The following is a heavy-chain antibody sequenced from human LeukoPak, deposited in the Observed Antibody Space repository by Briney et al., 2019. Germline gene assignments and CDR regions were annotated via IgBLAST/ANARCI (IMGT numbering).Heavy chain of an antibody. CDR3: TRVFYHDSSDY. CDR2: IKSDGSTT. Sequence: PGGSLRLSCAASGFTFSSKWMHWVRQVPGKGLVWVSHIKSDGSTTRYADSVKGRFTISRDNAKNTLYLQMNSLRAEDTAVYYCTRVFYHDSSDYWGQGTLVTVSS. J-gene: IGHJ4*02. CDR1: GFTFSSKW. D-gene: IGHD3-22*01. V-gene: IGHV3-74*01.